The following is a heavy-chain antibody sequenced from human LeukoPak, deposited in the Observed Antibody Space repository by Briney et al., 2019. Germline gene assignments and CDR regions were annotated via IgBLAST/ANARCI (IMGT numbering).Heavy chain of an antibody. CDR1: GFTFSTYN. CDR2: ITSSSSYV. CDR3: ARVRGYSGYEAFDI. D-gene: IGHD5-12*01. Sequence: GGSLRLSCEASGFTFSTYNMNWVRQAPGKRLEWVSSITSSSSYVFYADSVKGRFTISRDNAKNSLYLQMNSLRAEDTAVYYCARVRGYSGYEAFDIWGQGTMVTVSS. J-gene: IGHJ3*02. V-gene: IGHV3-21*01.